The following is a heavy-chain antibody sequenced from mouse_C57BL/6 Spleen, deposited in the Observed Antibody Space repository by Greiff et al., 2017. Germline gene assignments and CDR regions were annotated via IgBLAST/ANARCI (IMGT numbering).Heavy chain of an antibody. J-gene: IGHJ1*03. CDR1: GYTFTSYW. Sequence: QVQLKQPGAELVRPGSSVKLSCKASGYTFTSYWMHWVKQRPIQGLEWIGNIDPSDSETHYNQKFKDKATLTVDKSSSTAYMQLSSLTSEDSAVYYCAKETGSYWYFEVWGTGTTVTVAS. V-gene: IGHV1-52*01. D-gene: IGHD4-1*01. CDR2: IDPSDSET. CDR3: AKETGSYWYFEV.